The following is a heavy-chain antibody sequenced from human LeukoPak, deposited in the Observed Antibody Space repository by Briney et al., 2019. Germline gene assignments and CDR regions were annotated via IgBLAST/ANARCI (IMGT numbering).Heavy chain of an antibody. CDR2: VYYSGST. J-gene: IGHJ4*02. V-gene: IGHV4-39*01. CDR3: ARGWEKFDY. D-gene: IGHD1-26*01. CDR1: GDSVISSDYF. Sequence: SETLSLTCSVSGDSVISSDYFWGWIRQPPGKGLEWIASVYYSGSTFYNPSFWSRVTISADTSRNQFSLKVNSLTAADTAVYYCARGWEKFDYWGQGTLVTVSS.